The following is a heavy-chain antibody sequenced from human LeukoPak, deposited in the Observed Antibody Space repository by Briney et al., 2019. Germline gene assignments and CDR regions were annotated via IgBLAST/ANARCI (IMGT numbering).Heavy chain of an antibody. Sequence: PSETLSLTFSVSGGSISTYYWNWIRQPTGKGLEWIGRIYTSGTTKYNPALKSRVTMSVDTSKNQFSLKLSSVTAADTAVYYCARRDYGDYGGYDYWGQGTLVTVSS. V-gene: IGHV4-4*07. CDR1: GGSISTYY. J-gene: IGHJ4*02. CDR2: IYTSGTT. CDR3: ARRDYGDYGGYDY. D-gene: IGHD4-17*01.